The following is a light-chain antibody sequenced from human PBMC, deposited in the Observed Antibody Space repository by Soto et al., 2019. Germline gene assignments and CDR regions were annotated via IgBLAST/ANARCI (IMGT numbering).Light chain of an antibody. J-gene: IGKJ1*01. CDR1: QSLGGS. CDR3: QQYKNGWT. CDR2: GAS. V-gene: IGKV3-15*01. Sequence: IVMTQSPATLSVSPGERATLSCRASQSLGGSLAWYQQKPGQAPRLLIYGASTRVTGIPARFSGSGSGTEFTLTISSLQPEDFAVYYCQQYKNGWTFGQGTKVVIK.